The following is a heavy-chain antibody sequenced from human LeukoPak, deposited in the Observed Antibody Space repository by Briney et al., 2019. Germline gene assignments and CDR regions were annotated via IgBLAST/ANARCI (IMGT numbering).Heavy chain of an antibody. CDR3: ARDRGIQPSLQSRAYYYYGMDV. CDR2: IYYSGST. Sequence: SETLSPTCTVSGGSISSYYWSWIRQPPGKGLEWIGYIYYSGSTNYNPSLKSRVTISVDTSKNQFSLKLSSVTAADTAVYYCARDRGIQPSLQSRAYYYYGMDVWGQGTTVTVSS. CDR1: GGSISSYY. J-gene: IGHJ6*02. V-gene: IGHV4-59*01. D-gene: IGHD5-18*01.